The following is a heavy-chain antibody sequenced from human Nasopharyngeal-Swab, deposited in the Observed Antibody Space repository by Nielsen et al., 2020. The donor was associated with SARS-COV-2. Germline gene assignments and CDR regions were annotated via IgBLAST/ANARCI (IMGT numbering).Heavy chain of an antibody. CDR1: VFTFSTSD. CDR3: ARARLGGQQLSWLDP. D-gene: IGHD6-13*01. J-gene: IGHJ5*02. Sequence: GESLKISCASSVFTFSTSDLHLVRPATGKVLEWVSAIGTAGDTYYPGSVKGRFTISRENAKNSLYLQMNSLRAEDTAVYYCARARLGGQQLSWLDPWGQGTLVTVSS. CDR2: IGTAGDT. V-gene: IGHV3-13*01.